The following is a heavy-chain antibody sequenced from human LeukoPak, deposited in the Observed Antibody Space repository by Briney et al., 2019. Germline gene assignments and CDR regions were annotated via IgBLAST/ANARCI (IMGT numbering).Heavy chain of an antibody. V-gene: IGHV1-69*06. CDR3: AREPRSDIVSGYNPDWYFDL. J-gene: IGHJ2*01. CDR2: IVPIFGTT. CDR1: GGTFKTHG. D-gene: IGHD3-9*01. Sequence: SVKVSCKASGGTFKTHGISWVRQAPGQGLEWMGGIVPIFGTTNYAPKFQNRVTVTADKTTNTAYMELTSLRSEDTAVYYCAREPRSDIVSGYNPDWYFDLWGRGTLVTVSS.